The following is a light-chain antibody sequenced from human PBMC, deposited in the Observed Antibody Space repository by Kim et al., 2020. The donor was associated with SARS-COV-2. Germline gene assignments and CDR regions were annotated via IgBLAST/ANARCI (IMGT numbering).Light chain of an antibody. CDR1: SMGRKA. J-gene: IGLJ2*01. V-gene: IGLV3-21*04. CDR2: NDD. CDR3: QVWDSTSSHVV. Sequence: APGRTATITCGRNSMGRKAVHWIQQRPGQAPVSVIYNDDIRPSGIPGGFSGSNSGNTASLTISRAEAGDEADYYCQVWDSTSSHVVFGGGTKLTVL.